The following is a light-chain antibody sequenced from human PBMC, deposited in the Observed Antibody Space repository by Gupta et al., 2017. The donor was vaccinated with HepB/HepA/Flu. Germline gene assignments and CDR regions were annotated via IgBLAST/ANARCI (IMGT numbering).Light chain of an antibody. CDR2: DAS. Sequence: DIQMTQSPSSLSASVGDRVTITCQASQDIRNYLNWYQQKPGKAPKLLIYDASNLETGVPSRFSGSGSGTDFTFTISSLQPEDVATYYCQQDDNLPRTFGQGTKVEIK. CDR3: QQDDNLPRT. CDR1: QDIRNY. J-gene: IGKJ2*01. V-gene: IGKV1-33*01.